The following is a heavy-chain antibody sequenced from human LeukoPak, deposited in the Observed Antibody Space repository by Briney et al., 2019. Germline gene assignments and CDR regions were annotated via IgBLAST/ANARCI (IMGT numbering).Heavy chain of an antibody. CDR1: GFMFRSSS. V-gene: IGHV3-7*01. Sequence: GGSLRLSCAASGFMFRSSSMSWVRQAPGKGLEWVANIKQDGSEKYYVDSVKGRFTISRDNAKNSLYLQMNSLRAEDTAVYYCATQGSTVTTWDYWGQGTLVTVFS. CDR3: ATQGSTVTTWDY. J-gene: IGHJ4*02. D-gene: IGHD4-17*01. CDR2: IKQDGSEK.